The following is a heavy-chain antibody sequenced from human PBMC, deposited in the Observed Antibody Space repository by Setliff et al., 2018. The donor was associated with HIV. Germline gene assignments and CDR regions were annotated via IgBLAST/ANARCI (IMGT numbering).Heavy chain of an antibody. CDR1: GFSFSSYR. D-gene: IGHD4-17*01. CDR3: ATVYGGNSH. CDR2: ISSGSSTI. V-gene: IGHV3-48*04. J-gene: IGHJ4*02. Sequence: PGGSLRLSCAASGFSFSSYRMNWVRQAPGKGLEWVSYISSGSSTIRYADSVKGRLTISRDNAKTSLFLQMNSLRAEDTALYYCATVYGGNSHWGQGTLVTVSS.